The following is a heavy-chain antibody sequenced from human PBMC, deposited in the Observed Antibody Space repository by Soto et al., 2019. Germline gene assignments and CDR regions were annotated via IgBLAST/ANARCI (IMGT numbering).Heavy chain of an antibody. CDR1: GQTFTGYA. CDR2: INAGNGNT. D-gene: IGHD6-19*01. J-gene: IGHJ3*01. CDR3: ARARLQWLILAFDV. Sequence: QVQLVQSGAEVKKPGASVKVSCKASGQTFTGYAMHWVRQAPGQGLEWMGWINAGNGNTKYSEKFQGRVTITTDTSASTAYMELTTLTSEDTAVYYCARARLQWLILAFDVWGQGTVVAVSS. V-gene: IGHV1-3*01.